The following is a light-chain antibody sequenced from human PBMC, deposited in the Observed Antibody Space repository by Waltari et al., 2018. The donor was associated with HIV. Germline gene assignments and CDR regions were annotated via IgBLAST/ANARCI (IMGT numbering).Light chain of an antibody. V-gene: IGLV1-51*01. CDR2: DNN. CDR1: SSNIGNTS. CDR3: GTWDSSLSAVV. J-gene: IGLJ2*01. Sequence: SVLTQPPSVSAAPGQKVTISCSGSSSNIGNTSVSWYQKLPGTAPKLLIYDNNKRPSGIPDRFSGSKSGTSATLGITGLQTGDEADYYCGTWDSSLSAVVFGGGTKLTVL.